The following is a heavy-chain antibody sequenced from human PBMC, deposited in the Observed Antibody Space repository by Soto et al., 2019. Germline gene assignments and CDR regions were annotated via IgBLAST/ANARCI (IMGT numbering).Heavy chain of an antibody. CDR2: ISGGGGST. Sequence: GGSLRLSCAASGFTFSSHAMSWVRQAPGKGLEWVSAISGGGGSTYYADSVKGRFTISRDNSKNTLYLQMNSLRAEDTAVYYCAKDRGVTHWYFDLWGRGTLVTVSS. J-gene: IGHJ2*01. D-gene: IGHD2-21*02. CDR3: AKDRGVTHWYFDL. V-gene: IGHV3-23*01. CDR1: GFTFSSHA.